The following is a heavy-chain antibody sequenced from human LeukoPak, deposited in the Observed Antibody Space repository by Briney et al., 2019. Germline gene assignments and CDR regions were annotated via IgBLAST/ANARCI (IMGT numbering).Heavy chain of an antibody. CDR1: GFTFSGYG. V-gene: IGHV3-30*18. CDR3: AKGYSSSWYSGDFDY. Sequence: PGGSLRLSCAASGFTFSGYGMHSVRQAPGKGLEWVAVISYDGSNKYYADSVKGRFTISRDDSKNTLYLQMNSLRAEDTAVYYCAKGYSSSWYSGDFDYWGQGTLVTVSS. D-gene: IGHD6-13*01. J-gene: IGHJ4*02. CDR2: ISYDGSNK.